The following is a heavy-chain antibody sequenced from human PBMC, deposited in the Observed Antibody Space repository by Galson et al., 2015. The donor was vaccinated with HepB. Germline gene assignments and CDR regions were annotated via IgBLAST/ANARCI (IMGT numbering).Heavy chain of an antibody. CDR3: ARDVNPLDIAAAVTDY. CDR2: VSAYNGNT. J-gene: IGHJ4*02. Sequence: SVKVSCKASGYTFTSYGISWVRQAPGQGLEWTGWVSAYNGNTNYAQKLQGRVTMTTDTSTSTAYMELRSLRSDDTAVYYCARDVNPLDIAAAVTDYWGQGTLVTVSS. D-gene: IGHD6-13*01. CDR1: GYTFTSYG. V-gene: IGHV1-18*01.